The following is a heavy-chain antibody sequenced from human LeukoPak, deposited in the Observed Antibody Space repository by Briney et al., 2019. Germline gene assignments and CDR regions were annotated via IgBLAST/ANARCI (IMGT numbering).Heavy chain of an antibody. J-gene: IGHJ5*02. V-gene: IGHV1-18*01. CDR3: AREYYYDSSGYQPYNWFDP. D-gene: IGHD3-22*01. CDR2: ISAYNGNT. CDR1: GYTFTSYG. Sequence: ASVNVSCKASGYTFTSYGISWVRQAPGQGLEWMGWISAYNGNTNYAQKLQGRVTMTTDTSTSTAYMELRSLRSDDTAVYYCAREYYYDSSGYQPYNWFDPWGQGTLVTVSS.